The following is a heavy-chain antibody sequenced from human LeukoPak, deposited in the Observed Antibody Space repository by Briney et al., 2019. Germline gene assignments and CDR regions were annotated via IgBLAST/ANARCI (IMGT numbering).Heavy chain of an antibody. V-gene: IGHV3-7*01. Sequence: GGSLRLSCAASGFTFSSYWMSWVRQAPGKGLEWVANIKLDGSEKYYVDSVKGRFTIPRDNAKKSLYLQMNSLRDEDTAVYYCARDFFAFGGVIALLDYWGQGTLVTVSS. J-gene: IGHJ4*02. CDR1: GFTFSSYW. CDR2: IKLDGSEK. CDR3: ARDFFAFGGVIALLDY. D-gene: IGHD3-16*02.